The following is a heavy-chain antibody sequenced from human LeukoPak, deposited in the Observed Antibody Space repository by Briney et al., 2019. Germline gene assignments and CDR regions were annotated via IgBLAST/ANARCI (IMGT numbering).Heavy chain of an antibody. CDR2: IKGDGRST. CDR3: ARSDWLDS. CDR1: GRTGSRSR. J-gene: IGHJ5*01. V-gene: IGHV3-74*03. Sequence: RLSWAGWGRTGSRSRVCWDRQAKGKGLVWVSRIKGDGRSTPSADSVKGRFPTSRHPANNTPHLQMDSLRADDTAVYYCARSDWLDSWGQGTLVIVSS.